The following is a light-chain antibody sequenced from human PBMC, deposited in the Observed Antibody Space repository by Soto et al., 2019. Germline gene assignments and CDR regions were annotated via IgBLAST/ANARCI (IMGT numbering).Light chain of an antibody. V-gene: IGLV1-40*01. J-gene: IGLJ1*01. Sequence: QSVLTQPPSVSGAPGQRITISCTGTSSNIGAGYDVHWYQQLPGTAPKLLIYVNINRPSGVPDRFSGSKSGTSASLTITGLQAADEADYYCQSYDSSLSEGVFGTGTKVTVL. CDR1: SSNIGAGYD. CDR3: QSYDSSLSEGV. CDR2: VNI.